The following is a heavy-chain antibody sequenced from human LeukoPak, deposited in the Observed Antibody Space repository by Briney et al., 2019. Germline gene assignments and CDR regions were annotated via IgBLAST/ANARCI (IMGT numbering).Heavy chain of an antibody. Sequence: PSETLSLTCAVYGGSFSGYYWSWIRQPPGKGLEWIGEINHSGSTNYNPSLKSRVTISVDASKNQFSLKLSSVTAADTAVYYCARGLGSSGWPGNYYYYMDVWGKGTTVTVSS. D-gene: IGHD6-19*01. CDR1: GGSFSGYY. J-gene: IGHJ6*03. CDR2: INHSGST. V-gene: IGHV4-34*01. CDR3: ARGLGSSGWPGNYYYYMDV.